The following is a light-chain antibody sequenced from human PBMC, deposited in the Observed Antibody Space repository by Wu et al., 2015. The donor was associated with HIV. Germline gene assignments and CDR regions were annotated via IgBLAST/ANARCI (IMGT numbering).Light chain of an antibody. V-gene: IGKV3-20*01. J-gene: IGKJ5*01. CDR3: QQYGSSPPVT. CDR1: QSVSSNY. CDR2: GAS. Sequence: EIVLTQSPATLSLSPGERATLSCRASQSVSSNYLAWYQQKPGQAPRLLIFGASNKPTGIPDRFSGSGSGTDFTLTIRRLEPEDFAVYYCQQYGSSPPVTFGQGTRLEIK.